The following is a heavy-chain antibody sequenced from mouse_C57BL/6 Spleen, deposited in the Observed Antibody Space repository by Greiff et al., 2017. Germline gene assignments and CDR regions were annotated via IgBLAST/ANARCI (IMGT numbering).Heavy chain of an antibody. V-gene: IGHV1-64*01. D-gene: IGHD1-1*01. J-gene: IGHJ4*01. CDR3: AREEFITTVVATDGAMDY. CDR2: IHPNSGST. CDR1: GYTFTSYW. Sequence: QVQLKQPGAELVKPGASVKLSCKASGYTFTSYWMHWVQQRPGQGLEWIGMIHPNSGSTNYNEKFKSKATLTVDKSSSTAYMQLSSLTSEDSAVXYCAREEFITTVVATDGAMDYWGQGTSVTVSS.